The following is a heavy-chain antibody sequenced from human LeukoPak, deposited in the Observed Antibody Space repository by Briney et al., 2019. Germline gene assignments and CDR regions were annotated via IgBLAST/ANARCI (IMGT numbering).Heavy chain of an antibody. CDR2: IIPIFGTA. J-gene: IGHJ4*02. CDR1: GYTLTELS. D-gene: IGHD3-10*01. V-gene: IGHV1-69*13. CDR3: AGITMVRGVIKGYFDY. Sequence: GASVKVSCKVSGYTLTELSMHWVRQAPGQGLEWMGGIIPIFGTANYAQKFQGRVTITADESTSTAYMELSSLRSEDTAVYYCAGITMVRGVIKGYFDYWGQGTLVTVSS.